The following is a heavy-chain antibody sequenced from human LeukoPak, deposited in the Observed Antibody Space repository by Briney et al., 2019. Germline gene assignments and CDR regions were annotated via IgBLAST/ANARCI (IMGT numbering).Heavy chain of an antibody. CDR3: ARDGSRDGYNSRAFDI. D-gene: IGHD5-24*01. CDR2: IYSGGST. CDR1: GFTVSSNY. Sequence: PGGSLRLSCAASGFTVSSNYMSWVRQAPGKGLEWVSVIYSGGSTYYADSVKGRFTTSRHNSKNTLYLQMNSLRAEDTAVYYCARDGSRDGYNSRAFDIWGQGTMVTVSS. J-gene: IGHJ3*02. V-gene: IGHV3-53*04.